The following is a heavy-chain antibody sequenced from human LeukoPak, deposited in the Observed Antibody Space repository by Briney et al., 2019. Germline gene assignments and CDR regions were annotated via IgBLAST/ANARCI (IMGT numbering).Heavy chain of an antibody. D-gene: IGHD6-13*01. CDR2: IKSKTDGGTT. CDR3: ARADSSSWPGEAFDA. V-gene: IGHV3-15*01. CDR1: GFTFSNAW. J-gene: IGHJ3*01. Sequence: GGSLRLSCAASGFTFSNAWMSWVRQAPGKGLEWVGRIKSKTDGGTTDYAAPVKGRFTISRDDSKNTLYLQMNSLRAEDTAVYYCARADSSSWPGEAFDAWGQGTMVTVSS.